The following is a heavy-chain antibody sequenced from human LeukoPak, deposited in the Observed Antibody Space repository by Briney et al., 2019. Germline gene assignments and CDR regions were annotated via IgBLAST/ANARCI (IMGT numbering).Heavy chain of an antibody. D-gene: IGHD6-13*01. CDR2: IYPGDSDT. Sequence: GESLKISCKVSGNSFTSNWIGWVRQMPGKGLESMGIIYPGDSDTRYSPSFQGQVTISADKSISTAYLQWSSLKASDTAMYYCARREDSSSWYYFDYWGQGTLVTVSS. CDR3: ARREDSSSWYYFDY. CDR1: GNSFTSNW. J-gene: IGHJ4*02. V-gene: IGHV5-51*01.